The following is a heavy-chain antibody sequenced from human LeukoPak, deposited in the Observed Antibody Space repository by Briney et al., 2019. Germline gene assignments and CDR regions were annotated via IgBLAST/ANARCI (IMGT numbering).Heavy chain of an antibody. Sequence: SETLSLTCTVSGGSISSYYWSWIRQPPGKGLEWIGYIYYSGSTNYNPSLKSRVTISVDTSKNQFSLKLSSVTAADTAVYYCARGESGYYHYYYYMDVWGKGTTVTVSS. D-gene: IGHD3-3*01. CDR1: GGSISSYY. CDR3: ARGESGYYHYYYYMDV. J-gene: IGHJ6*03. V-gene: IGHV4-59*01. CDR2: IYYSGST.